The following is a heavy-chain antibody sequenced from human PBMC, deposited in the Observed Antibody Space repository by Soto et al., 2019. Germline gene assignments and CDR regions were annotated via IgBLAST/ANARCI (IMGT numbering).Heavy chain of an antibody. CDR3: ARGDYYGSGSYYPSHYYYYMDV. D-gene: IGHD3-10*01. V-gene: IGHV4-59*08. CDR2: IYYSGST. Sequence: SGTLSLTCTVSGGCMSSYYWSWIRQPPRKGLEWIGYIYYSGSTNYNPSLKSRVTISVDTSKNQFSLKLSSVTAADTAVYYCARGDYYGSGSYYPSHYYYYMDVWGKGTTVTVSS. J-gene: IGHJ6*03. CDR1: GGCMSSYY.